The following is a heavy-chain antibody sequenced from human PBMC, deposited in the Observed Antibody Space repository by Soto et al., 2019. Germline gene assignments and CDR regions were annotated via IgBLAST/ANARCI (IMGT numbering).Heavy chain of an antibody. CDR1: GGTFSSYA. V-gene: IGHV1-69*13. CDR3: ARGNVDIVVVPAAMQYYYGMDV. Sequence: SVKVSCKASGGTFSSYAISWVRQAPGQGLEWMGGIIPIFGTANYAQKFQGRVTITADESTSTAYMELSSLRSEDTAVYYCARGNVDIVVVPAAMQYYYGMDVWGQGTTVTVSS. J-gene: IGHJ6*02. CDR2: IIPIFGTA. D-gene: IGHD2-2*03.